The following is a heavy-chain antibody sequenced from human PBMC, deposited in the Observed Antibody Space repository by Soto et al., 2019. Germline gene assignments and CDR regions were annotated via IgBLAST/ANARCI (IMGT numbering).Heavy chain of an antibody. CDR2: INQDGRGA. J-gene: IGHJ4*02. V-gene: IGHV3-7*03. CDR3: ARYFRGSGRLSFAF. D-gene: IGHD6-25*01. Sequence: GGSLRLSCVASGFSFMGSSMGWVRQAPGEGLEWVGNINQDGRGAHFVDSVKGRFTISRDNAKNSVYLQMNRLRAEDSAVYYCARYFRGSGRLSFAFWGQGTLVTVSS. CDR1: GFSFMGSS.